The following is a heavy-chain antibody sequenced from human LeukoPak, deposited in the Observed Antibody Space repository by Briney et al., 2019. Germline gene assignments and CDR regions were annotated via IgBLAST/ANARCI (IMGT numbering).Heavy chain of an antibody. D-gene: IGHD5-18*01. CDR3: AKALDTYGYMRFDF. V-gene: IGHV3-23*01. J-gene: IGHJ4*02. CDR2: INGGGDTT. Sequence: GGSLRLSCAASGFTFDDYAMHWVRQAPGKGLEWVSAINGGGDTTYYADSVKGRFTISRDKSKNTMYLQMNSLRAEDTALYYCAKALDTYGYMRFDFWGQGTLVTVSS. CDR1: GFTFDDYA.